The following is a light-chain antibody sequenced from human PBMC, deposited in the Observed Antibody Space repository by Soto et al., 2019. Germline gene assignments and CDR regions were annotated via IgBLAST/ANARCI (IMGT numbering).Light chain of an antibody. J-gene: IGKJ5*01. CDR3: QQYDNKPPIT. Sequence: EIVMTQSPATLSVSPGERATLSCRASQSVSTNLAWYQQKPGQAPRLLIYATSTRATGIPDRFTGSGSGTXXTLTISSLQSEDFAVYHCQQYDNKPPITFGQGTRLEIK. CDR1: QSVSTN. V-gene: IGKV3-15*01. CDR2: ATS.